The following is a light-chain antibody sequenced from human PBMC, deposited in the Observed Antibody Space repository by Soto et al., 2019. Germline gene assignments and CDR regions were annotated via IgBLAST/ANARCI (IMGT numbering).Light chain of an antibody. V-gene: IGLV2-23*01. J-gene: IGLJ1*01. CDR3: CSYAGSSTYV. CDR1: SSDVGYSDL. Sequence: QSALTQPASVSGSPGQSITISCTGTSSDVGYSDLVFWYQHHPGTAPKLIIYEATKRPSGVSNRFSGYKTANTASLTISGLQAGDEAEYYCCSYAGSSTYVFGTGTKLTVL. CDR2: EAT.